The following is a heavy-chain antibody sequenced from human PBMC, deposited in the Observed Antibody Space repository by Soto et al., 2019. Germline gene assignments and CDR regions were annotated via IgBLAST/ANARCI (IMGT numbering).Heavy chain of an antibody. Sequence: SETLSLTCAVSGGSISSTNWWSWVRQPPGKGLEWIGSIYYSGSTYYNPSLKSRVTISVDTSKNQFSLKLSSVTAADTAVYYCARSMTTVVTLDYWGQGTLVTVSS. V-gene: IGHV4-39*01. J-gene: IGHJ4*02. CDR2: IYYSGST. CDR3: ARSMTTVVTLDY. D-gene: IGHD4-17*01. CDR1: GGSISSTNW.